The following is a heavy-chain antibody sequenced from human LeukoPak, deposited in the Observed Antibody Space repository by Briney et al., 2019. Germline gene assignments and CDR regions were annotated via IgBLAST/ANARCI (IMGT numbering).Heavy chain of an antibody. CDR2: IYHSGST. CDR3: ARDFCSSEACPFRDDAFDI. J-gene: IGHJ3*02. V-gene: IGHV4-4*02. D-gene: IGHD2-2*01. Sequence: PSGTLSLTCAVSGGSIGSSNWWSWVRQPPGKGLEWIGEIYHSGSTNYNPSLKSRVTISVDKSKNQFSLKLSSVTAADTAVYYCARDFCSSEACPFRDDAFDIWGQGTKVTVSS. CDR1: GGSIGSSNW.